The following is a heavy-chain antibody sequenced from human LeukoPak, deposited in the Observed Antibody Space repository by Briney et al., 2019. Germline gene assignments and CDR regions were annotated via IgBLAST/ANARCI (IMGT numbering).Heavy chain of an antibody. D-gene: IGHD5-18*01. CDR3: AKDNGARAGFFGYSYGSDY. CDR2: ISWNSGSI. V-gene: IGHV3-9*01. CDR1: GFTFDDYA. Sequence: GGSLRLSCAASGFTFDDYAMHWVRQAPGKGLEWVSGISWNSGSIGYADSVKGRFTISRDNAKNSLYLQMNSLRAEDTALYYCAKDNGARAGFFGYSYGSDYWGQGTLVTVSS. J-gene: IGHJ4*02.